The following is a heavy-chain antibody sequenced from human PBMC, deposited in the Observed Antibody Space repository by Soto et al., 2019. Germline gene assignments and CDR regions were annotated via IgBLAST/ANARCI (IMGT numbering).Heavy chain of an antibody. Sequence: SVTLSLTCTVSGGSISSSSYYWSWIRQPPGKGLEWIGSIYYSGSTYYNPSLKSRVTISVDTSKNQFSLKLSSVTAADTAVYYCATYGSGSLTVDHWGQGTLVTVSS. V-gene: IGHV4-39*01. CDR2: IYYSGST. CDR1: GGSISSSSYY. D-gene: IGHD3-10*01. J-gene: IGHJ4*02. CDR3: ATYGSGSLTVDH.